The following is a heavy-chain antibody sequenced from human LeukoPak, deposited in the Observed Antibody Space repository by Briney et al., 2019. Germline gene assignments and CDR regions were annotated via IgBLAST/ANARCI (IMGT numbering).Heavy chain of an antibody. D-gene: IGHD3-10*01. CDR3: ARGRYNSLYYYGSSRHDWFDP. Sequence: ASVKVSCKASGYTFTSHYIHWVRQAPGQGLEWMGIINPSGGSTSYAQKFQGRVTMTRDMSTSTVYMELSSLRSEDTAVYYCARGRYNSLYYYGSSRHDWFDPWGQGIRVTVSS. J-gene: IGHJ5*02. CDR1: GYTFTSHY. CDR2: INPSGGST. V-gene: IGHV1-46*01.